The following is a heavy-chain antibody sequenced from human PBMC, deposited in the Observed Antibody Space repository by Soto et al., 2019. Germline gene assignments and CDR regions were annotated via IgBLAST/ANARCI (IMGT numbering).Heavy chain of an antibody. D-gene: IGHD2-15*01. CDR3: VKDDGGNPATEPH. V-gene: IGHV3-23*01. CDR1: GITIRNYP. J-gene: IGHJ4*02. Sequence: DVQLQESGGGLVQPGGSLRLSCAASGITIRNYPMSWVRQAPGKGLDWVSGISGSGDRTYYADSAKGRITISKDFSKNSLALQLDSLTVEDAAVYFCVKDDGGNPATEPHWGQGTLVTVSS. CDR2: ISGSGDRT.